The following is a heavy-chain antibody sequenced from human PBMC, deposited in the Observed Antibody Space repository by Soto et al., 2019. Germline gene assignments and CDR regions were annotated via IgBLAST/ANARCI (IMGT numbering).Heavy chain of an antibody. V-gene: IGHV4-34*01. CDR1: GGSFSGYY. J-gene: IGHJ4*02. CDR3: ARRNRWVAAAIYLDY. CDR2: INHSGST. D-gene: IGHD6-13*01. Sequence: SETLSLTCAVYGGSFSGYYWSWIRQPPGKGLEWIGEINHSGSTNYNPSLKSRVTISVDTSKNQFSLKLSSVTAADTAVYYCARRNRWVAAAIYLDYLGQGTLVTV.